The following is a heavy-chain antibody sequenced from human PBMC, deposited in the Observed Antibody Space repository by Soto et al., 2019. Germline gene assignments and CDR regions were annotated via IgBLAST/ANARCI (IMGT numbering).Heavy chain of an antibody. Sequence: TSWSLALACAAYGVTVRSYEGSVIRQPPGKGLERIGEIDHSGSTNYNPSLKSRVTISVDTSTSTAYMELRSLRSDDTAVYYCARGSSSWSRGLGPWGQGTLVTVSS. J-gene: IGHJ5*02. D-gene: IGHD6-13*01. CDR3: ARGSSSWSRGLGP. V-gene: IGHV4-34*01. CDR1: GVTVRSYE. CDR2: IDHSGST.